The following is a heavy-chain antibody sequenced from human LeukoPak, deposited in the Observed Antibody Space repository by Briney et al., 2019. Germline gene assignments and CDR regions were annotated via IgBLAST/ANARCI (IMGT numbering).Heavy chain of an antibody. CDR2: INPSGGST. CDR3: ARKPFGLGGLDY. CDR1: GYTFTSYY. D-gene: IGHD3-16*01. Sequence: ASVKVSCKASGYTFTSYYIHWVRQAPGQGLECMGIINPSGGSTSYAQKFQARVTMTRDTSTRTVYMELSSLRSEDTAVYYCARKPFGLGGLDYWGQGTLVTVSS. V-gene: IGHV1-46*01. J-gene: IGHJ4*02.